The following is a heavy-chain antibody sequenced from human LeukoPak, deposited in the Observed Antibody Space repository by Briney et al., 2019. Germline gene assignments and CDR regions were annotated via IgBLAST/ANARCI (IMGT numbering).Heavy chain of an antibody. CDR2: ISSSGSTI. CDR3: ASLPITVVRGSADKSRDY. CDR1: GFTFSSYE. Sequence: QPGGSLRLSCAASGFTFSSYEMNWVRQAPGKGLEWVSYISSSGSTIYYADSVKGRFTISRDNAKNSLYLQMNSLRAEDTAVYYCASLPITVVRGSADKSRDYWGQGTLVTVSS. V-gene: IGHV3-48*03. J-gene: IGHJ4*02. D-gene: IGHD3-10*01.